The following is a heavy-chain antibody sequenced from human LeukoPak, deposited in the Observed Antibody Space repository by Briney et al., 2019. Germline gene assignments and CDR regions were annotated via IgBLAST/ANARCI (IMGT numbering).Heavy chain of an antibody. CDR1: GFTFSTYS. V-gene: IGHV3-21*01. J-gene: IGHJ4*02. Sequence: TGGSLRLSCAASGFTFSTYSMTWVRQAPGKGLEWASSITSSSSYIYYADSVKGRFTISRDNAKSSLYLQMNSLRAEDTALYYCARHRTASDYWGQGTLVTVSS. CDR3: ARHRTASDY. CDR2: ITSSSSYI. D-gene: IGHD3-16*02.